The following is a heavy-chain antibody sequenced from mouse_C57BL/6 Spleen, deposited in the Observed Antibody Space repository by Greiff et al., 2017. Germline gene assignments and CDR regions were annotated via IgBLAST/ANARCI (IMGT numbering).Heavy chain of an antibody. Sequence: QVQLQQSGTELVKPGASVKLSCKASGYTFTSYWMHWVKQRPGQGLEWIGNINPSNGGTNYNEKFKSKATLTVDKSSRTAYMQLSSLTSEDSAVYYCARDGQLRLLYAMDDWGQGTSVTVSS. D-gene: IGHD3-2*02. V-gene: IGHV1-53*01. CDR2: INPSNGGT. CDR1: GYTFTSYW. CDR3: ARDGQLRLLYAMDD. J-gene: IGHJ4*01.